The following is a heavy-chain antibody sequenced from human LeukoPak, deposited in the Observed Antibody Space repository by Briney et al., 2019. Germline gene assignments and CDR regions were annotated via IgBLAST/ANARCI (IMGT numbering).Heavy chain of an antibody. CDR3: ARVRRGRWQKPPRYYGMDV. V-gene: IGHV4-34*01. J-gene: IGHJ6*02. CDR2: INHSGST. CDR1: GGSFSGYY. Sequence: SETLSLTCAVYGGSFSGYYWTWIRQPPGKGLEWIGEINHSGSTNYNPSLKSRVTISVDTSKNQFSLKLSSVTAADTAVYYCARVRRGRWQKPPRYYGMDVGGQGTTVTVPS. D-gene: IGHD5-24*01.